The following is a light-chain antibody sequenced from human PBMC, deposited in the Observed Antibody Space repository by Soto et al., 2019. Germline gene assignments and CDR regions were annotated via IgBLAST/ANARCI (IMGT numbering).Light chain of an antibody. Sequence: DIQMTQSPSSLSASLGDRVTLTCRASQSISIYLNWYQQKPAKAPKLLICATSSLQSGVPSRFSGSGFGTDFTLTISSLQSEDFATYFCQQSYSTPPWTFGQGTKVDIK. V-gene: IGKV1-39*01. CDR1: QSISIY. CDR2: ATS. CDR3: QQSYSTPPWT. J-gene: IGKJ1*01.